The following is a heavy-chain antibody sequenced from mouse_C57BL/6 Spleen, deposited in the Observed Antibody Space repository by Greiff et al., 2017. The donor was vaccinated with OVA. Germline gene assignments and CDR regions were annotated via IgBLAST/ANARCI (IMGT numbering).Heavy chain of an antibody. J-gene: IGHJ4*01. D-gene: IGHD1-1*01. CDR3: ARYGHYYGSSYGVYYAMDY. V-gene: IGHV1-9*01. CDR1: GYTFTGYW. CDR2: ILPGSGST. Sequence: VQLQESGAELMKPGASVKLSCKATGYTFTGYWIEWVKQRPGHGLEWIGEILPGSGSTNYNEKFKGKATFTADTSSNTAYMQLSSLTTEDSAIYYCARYGHYYGSSYGVYYAMDYWGQGTSVTVSS.